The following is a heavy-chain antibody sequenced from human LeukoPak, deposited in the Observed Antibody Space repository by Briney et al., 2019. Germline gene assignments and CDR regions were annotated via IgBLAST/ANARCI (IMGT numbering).Heavy chain of an antibody. V-gene: IGHV1-18*01. D-gene: IGHD5-24*01. Sequence: ASVKVSCKASGYTFTNYDISWVRQAPGQGLEWLGWISANNGNTNYAQKLQGRVTMTTDTSTSTAYMELRSLRSDDTAVYYCATSFRDGYNMAFDYWGQGTLVTVSS. CDR1: GYTFTNYD. J-gene: IGHJ4*02. CDR3: ATSFRDGYNMAFDY. CDR2: ISANNGNT.